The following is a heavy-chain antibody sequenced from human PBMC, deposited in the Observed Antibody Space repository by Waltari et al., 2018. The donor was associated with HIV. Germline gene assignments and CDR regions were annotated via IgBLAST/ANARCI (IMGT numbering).Heavy chain of an antibody. Sequence: QVQLMQSGAEAKKPGSSVKVSCKASVSGATFPSYSFNWVRQAPGQGLEWMGRIIPMSGTANYAQKFQGRSTITADKGTSTAYMELSSLRFEDTAVYYCASARETMGVDFDFWGQGTLV. D-gene: IGHD3-10*01. J-gene: IGHJ4*02. CDR3: ASARETMGVDFDF. V-gene: IGHV1-69*08. CDR2: IIPMSGTA. CDR1: VSGATFPSYS.